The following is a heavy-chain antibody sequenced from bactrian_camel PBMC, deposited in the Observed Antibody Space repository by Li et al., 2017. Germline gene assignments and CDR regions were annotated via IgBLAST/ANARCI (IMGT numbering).Heavy chain of an antibody. CDR2: IYSDGSKT. D-gene: IGHD1*01. CDR3: VKPNPDARGGFDH. CDR1: GFTFSSYY. V-gene: IGHV3-2*01. Sequence: VQLVESGGGLVQPGGSLRLSCAASGFTFSSYYMSWVRQAPGKGLEWVSSIYSDGSKTYYSDSVKGRFTISRDNAKNTAYLETNTLKSEDTALYYCVKPNPDARGGFDHWGQGTQVTVS. J-gene: IGHJ4*01.